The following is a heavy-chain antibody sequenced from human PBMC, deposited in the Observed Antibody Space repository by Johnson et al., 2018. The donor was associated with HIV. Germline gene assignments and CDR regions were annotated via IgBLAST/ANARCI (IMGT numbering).Heavy chain of an antibody. V-gene: IGHV3-73*01. CDR1: GFFFSGSA. CDR3: SYAFDI. Sequence: VQLVESGGGLVKPGGSLRLSCAASGFFFSGSAMHWVRQASGTGLEWVGRISSTPNNYATTSAASLKGRFTISRDDSKNTAYLQMNSLKTEDTAVYYCSYAFDIWGQGTMVTVSS. CDR2: ISSTPNNYAT. J-gene: IGHJ3*02.